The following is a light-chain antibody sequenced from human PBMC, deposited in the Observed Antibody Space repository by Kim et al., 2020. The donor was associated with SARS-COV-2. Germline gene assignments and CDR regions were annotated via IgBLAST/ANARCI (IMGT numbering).Light chain of an antibody. V-gene: IGKV3-20*01. Sequence: LSPGERATLSCRASQSVSGAFLAWYRQKPGQAPRLLIHGASTRATGIPDRFSGTGSGTDFTLTISRLEPEDFAVYYCQQYYSSPLTFGGGTKVEI. J-gene: IGKJ4*01. CDR2: GAS. CDR3: QQYYSSPLT. CDR1: QSVSGAF.